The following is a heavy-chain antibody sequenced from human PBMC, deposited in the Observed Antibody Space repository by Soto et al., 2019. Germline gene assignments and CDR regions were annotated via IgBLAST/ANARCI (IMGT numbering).Heavy chain of an antibody. Sequence: QVQMVESGGGVVQPGRSLRLSCAASGFSFSAYGLHWVRQAPDKGLEWLAVISNDGRNTYYADSVKGRFTISRDNSKDTLFLQMNSLRGEDTAIYYCAKVIRADSTSSNFYYYSAMDVWGQGTTVTVSS. CDR1: GFSFSAYG. V-gene: IGHV3-30*18. CDR3: AKVIRADSTSSNFYYYSAMDV. D-gene: IGHD6-6*01. J-gene: IGHJ6*02. CDR2: ISNDGRNT.